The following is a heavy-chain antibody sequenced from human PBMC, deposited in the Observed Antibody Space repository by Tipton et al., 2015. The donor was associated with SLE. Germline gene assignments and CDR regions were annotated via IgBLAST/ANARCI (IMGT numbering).Heavy chain of an antibody. D-gene: IGHD6-25*01. J-gene: IGHJ4*02. V-gene: IGHV3-23*01. CDR2: ISGSGGSA. Sequence: SLRLSCAASGSTFSSYAMSWVRQAPGKGLEWVSTISGSGGSAYSADSVKGRFTISRDNSKNTLYLQMNSLRAEDTAVYYCAKAPHSSEGGYFDYWGQGTLVTVSS. CDR3: AKAPHSSEGGYFDY. CDR1: GSTFSSYA.